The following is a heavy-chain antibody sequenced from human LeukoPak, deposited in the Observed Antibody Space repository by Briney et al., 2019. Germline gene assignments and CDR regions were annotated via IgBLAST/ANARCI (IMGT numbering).Heavy chain of an antibody. CDR1: GFTFSNYS. CDR2: IRYDGSTK. V-gene: IGHV3-30*02. CDR3: ARHPPSSGWYSHLDY. D-gene: IGHD6-19*01. J-gene: IGHJ4*02. Sequence: RPGGSLRLSCAASGFTFSNYSMHWVRQAPGKGLEWVAFIRYDGSTKYYADSVKGRFTISRDNSKNTLYLQMNSLRVEDTAVYYCARHPPSSGWYSHLDYWGQGTLVTVSS.